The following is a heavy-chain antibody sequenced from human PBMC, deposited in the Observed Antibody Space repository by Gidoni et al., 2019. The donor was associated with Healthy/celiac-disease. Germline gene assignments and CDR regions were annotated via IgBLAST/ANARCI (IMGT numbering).Heavy chain of an antibody. D-gene: IGHD3-10*01. V-gene: IGHV3-15*01. Sequence: EVQLVESGGGLVKPGGSLRLSCAASGFTFSNAWMSWVRQAPGKGLEWVGRIKSKTDGGTTDYAAPVKGRFTISRDDSKNTLYLQMNSLKTEDTAVYYCTTWIVTMVRGVTDYWGQGTLVTVSS. CDR1: GFTFSNAW. CDR3: TTWIVTMVRGVTDY. CDR2: IKSKTDGGTT. J-gene: IGHJ4*02.